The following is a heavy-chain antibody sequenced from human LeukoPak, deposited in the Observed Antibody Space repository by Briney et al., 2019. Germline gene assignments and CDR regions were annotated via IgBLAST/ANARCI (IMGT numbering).Heavy chain of an antibody. J-gene: IGHJ3*02. V-gene: IGHV3-23*01. CDR2: IVGAGGIT. CDR1: GFTFSSYA. D-gene: IGHD4-23*01. Sequence: GGSLRLSCAVSGFTFSSYAMNWVRQAPGKGLEWVSAIVGAGGITYYADSVKGRFTISRDNSKNTLYLQMNSLRAEDTAVYYCAKSYGGNSHDAFDIWGQGTLVTVSS. CDR3: AKSYGGNSHDAFDI.